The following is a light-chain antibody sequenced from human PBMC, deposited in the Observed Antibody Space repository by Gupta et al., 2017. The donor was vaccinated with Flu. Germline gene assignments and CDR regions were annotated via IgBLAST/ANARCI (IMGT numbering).Light chain of an antibody. CDR1: QSLVYTDGDTY. Sequence: DVVMTQSPLSLPVTLGQPASVSCRSSQSLVYTDGDTYLSWFQQRPGQSPRRLIYKISKRDCGVPDSFSGSGSGTDFTLKISSVEADDFGVYYCMQCARWPSTFGQGTRLEI. CDR2: KIS. V-gene: IGKV2-30*01. CDR3: MQCARWPST. J-gene: IGKJ2*01.